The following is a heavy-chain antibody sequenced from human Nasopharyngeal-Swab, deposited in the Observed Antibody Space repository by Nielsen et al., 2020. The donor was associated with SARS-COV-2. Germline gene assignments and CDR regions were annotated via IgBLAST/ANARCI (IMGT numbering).Heavy chain of an antibody. J-gene: IGHJ5*02. V-gene: IGHV4-61*02. Sequence: LRLSCTVSGCSISSCSYYWSWIRQPAGKGLEWIGRIYTSGSTNYNPFLKRRVTISVDTSKNQFPLKLSSVTAADTAVYYCGRGALGWFDPWGQGTLVTVSS. CDR1: GCSISSCSYY. CDR2: IYTSGST. CDR3: GRGALGWFDP. D-gene: IGHD3-10*01.